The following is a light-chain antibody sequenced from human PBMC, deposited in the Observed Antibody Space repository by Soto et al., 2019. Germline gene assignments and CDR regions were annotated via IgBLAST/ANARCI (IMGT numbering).Light chain of an antibody. CDR1: QSISSNY. J-gene: IGKJ4*01. CDR2: AAS. CDR3: QQYGSSPLT. V-gene: IGKV3-20*01. Sequence: EIVLTQSPGTLSLSPGERATLSCRASQSISSNYLAWNHQKPGQAPRLLIHAASRRAYGIPDRFSGSGSGTDFTLTISRLEPQDFAVYYCQQYGSSPLTFGGGTKVEIK.